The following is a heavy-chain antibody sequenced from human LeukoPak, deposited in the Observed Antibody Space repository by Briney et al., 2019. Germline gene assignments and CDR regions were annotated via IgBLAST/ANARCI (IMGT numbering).Heavy chain of an antibody. Sequence: KPGESLKISCKGSGYTFTNYYIGWGRQTPGKGLEWMGIISPGDSDARYSPSFQGQVTISADKSIGTAYLRWSSLKASDTAMYYRARRYCSSTSCNPYFFDYWGQGTLVTVSS. CDR1: GYTFTNYY. V-gene: IGHV5-51*01. D-gene: IGHD2-2*01. CDR2: ISPGDSDA. J-gene: IGHJ4*02. CDR3: ARRYCSSTSCNPYFFDY.